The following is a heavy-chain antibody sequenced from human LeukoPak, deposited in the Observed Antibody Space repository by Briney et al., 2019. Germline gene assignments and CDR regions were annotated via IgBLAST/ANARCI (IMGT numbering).Heavy chain of an antibody. CDR1: GFTFSSYS. CDR3: ARDGSLRYFDRLNGMDV. CDR2: ISSSSSYI. J-gene: IGHJ6*02. D-gene: IGHD3-9*01. V-gene: IGHV3-21*01. Sequence: KTGGSLRLSCAASGFTFSSYSMNWVRQAPGKGLEWVSSISSSSSYIYYADSVKGRFTISRDNAKNSLYLQMDSLRAEDTAVYYCARDGSLRYFDRLNGMDVCGQGTTVTVSS.